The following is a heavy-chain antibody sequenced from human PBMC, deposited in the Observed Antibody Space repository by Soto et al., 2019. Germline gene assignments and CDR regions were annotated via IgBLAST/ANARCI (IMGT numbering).Heavy chain of an antibody. J-gene: IGHJ5*02. Sequence: QVQLVQSGAEVKKPGASVKVSCKASGYTFTSYGISWVRQAPGQGLEWMGWISAYNGNTNYAQKLQGRVTKTTDTSTSTAYMERRSLRSDDTAVYYCARAHLYYDFWSGYYPNCFDPWGQGTLVTVSS. CDR1: GYTFTSYG. V-gene: IGHV1-18*01. D-gene: IGHD3-3*01. CDR2: ISAYNGNT. CDR3: ARAHLYYDFWSGYYPNCFDP.